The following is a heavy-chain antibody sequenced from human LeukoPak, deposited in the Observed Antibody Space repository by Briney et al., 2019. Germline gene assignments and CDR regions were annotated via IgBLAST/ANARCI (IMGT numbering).Heavy chain of an antibody. CDR1: GFSFNNYD. Sequence: PGGSLRLSCAASGFSFNNYDIHWVRQASGKGLEWVSAIDSAGDTYYPGSVKGRFTISRDNSKNTLYLQMNSLRAEDTAVYYCAKDRYSGYDYQGFDYWGQGTLVTVSS. D-gene: IGHD5-12*01. J-gene: IGHJ4*02. CDR3: AKDRYSGYDYQGFDY. V-gene: IGHV3-13*01. CDR2: IDSAGDT.